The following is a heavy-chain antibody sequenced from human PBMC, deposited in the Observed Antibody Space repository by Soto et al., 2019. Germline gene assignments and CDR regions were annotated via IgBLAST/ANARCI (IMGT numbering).Heavy chain of an antibody. CDR1: GYTFTSYA. CDR2: INAGNGNT. J-gene: IGHJ6*02. CDR3: ARDLVQGYYYYGMDV. V-gene: IGHV1-3*01. D-gene: IGHD2-8*02. Sequence: ASVKVSCKASGYTFTSYAMHWVRQAPGQRLEWMGWINAGNGNTKYSQKFQGRVTITRDTSASTAYMELSSLRSEDTAVYYCARDLVQGYYYYGMDVWGQGTTVTVSS.